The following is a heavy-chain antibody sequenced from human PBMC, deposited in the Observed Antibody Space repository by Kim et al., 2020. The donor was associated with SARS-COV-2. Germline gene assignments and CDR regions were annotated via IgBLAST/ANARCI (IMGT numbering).Heavy chain of an antibody. J-gene: IGHJ3*02. Sequence: SETLSLTCTVSGGSISSYYWSWTRQPPGKGLEWIGYIYYSGSTNYNPSLKSRVTISVDTSKNQFSLKLSSVTAADTAVYYRARDLKDSSSPYAFDIWGQGTMVTVSS. CDR3: ARDLKDSSSPYAFDI. CDR1: GGSISSYY. D-gene: IGHD6-13*01. V-gene: IGHV4-59*01. CDR2: IYYSGST.